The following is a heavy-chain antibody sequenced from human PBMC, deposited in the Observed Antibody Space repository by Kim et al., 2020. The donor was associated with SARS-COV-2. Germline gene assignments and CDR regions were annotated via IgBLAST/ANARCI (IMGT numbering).Heavy chain of an antibody. J-gene: IGHJ4*02. CDR2: INHSGST. CDR3: ARGDPNGVCPKL. V-gene: IGHV4-34*01. Sequence: SETLSLTCAVYGGSFSGYYWSWIRQPPGKGREWIGEINHSGSTNYNPSLKSRVTISVDTSKNQFSLKLSSVTAADTAVYYCARGDPNGVCPKLWGQGTLVTVSS. D-gene: IGHD2-8*01. CDR1: GGSFSGYY.